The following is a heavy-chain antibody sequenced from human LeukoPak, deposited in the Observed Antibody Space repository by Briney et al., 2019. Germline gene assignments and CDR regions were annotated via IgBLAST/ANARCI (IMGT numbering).Heavy chain of an antibody. CDR1: GGSFSGYY. Sequence: SETLSLTCAVYGGSFSGYYWSWIRQPPGKGLEWIGEINHSGSTNYNPSLKSRVTISVDTSKNQFSLKLSSVTAADTAVYYCATTSGYYYYYYYGMDVWGQGTTVTVSS. D-gene: IGHD3-3*01. CDR3: ATTSGYYYYYYYGMDV. V-gene: IGHV4-34*01. J-gene: IGHJ6*02. CDR2: INHSGST.